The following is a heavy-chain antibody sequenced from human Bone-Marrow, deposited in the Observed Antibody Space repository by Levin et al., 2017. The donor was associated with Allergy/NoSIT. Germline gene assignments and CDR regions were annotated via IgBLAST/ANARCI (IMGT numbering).Heavy chain of an antibody. CDR2: IIPIFGTA. V-gene: IGHV1-69*13. Sequence: ASVKVSCKASGGTFSSYAISWVRQAPGQGLEWMGGIIPIFGTANYAQKFQGRVTITADESTSTAYMELSSLRSEDTAVYYCARGRDSSGYYYPFDYWGQGTLVTVSS. CDR1: GGTFSSYA. J-gene: IGHJ4*02. CDR3: ARGRDSSGYYYPFDY. D-gene: IGHD3-22*01.